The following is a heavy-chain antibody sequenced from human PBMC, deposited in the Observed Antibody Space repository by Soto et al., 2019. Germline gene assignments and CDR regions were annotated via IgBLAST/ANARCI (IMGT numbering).Heavy chain of an antibody. CDR2: IYYSGST. CDR1: GGSISSSSYY. V-gene: IGHV4-39*07. D-gene: IGHD3-3*01. CDR3: ARDSRYYDFWSGYYYFDY. Sequence: SETLSLTCTVSGGSISSSSYYWGWIRQPPGKGLEWIGSIYYSGSTYYNPSLKSRVTISVDTSKNQFSLKLSSVTAADTAVYYCARDSRYYDFWSGYYYFDYWGQGTLVTVSS. J-gene: IGHJ4*02.